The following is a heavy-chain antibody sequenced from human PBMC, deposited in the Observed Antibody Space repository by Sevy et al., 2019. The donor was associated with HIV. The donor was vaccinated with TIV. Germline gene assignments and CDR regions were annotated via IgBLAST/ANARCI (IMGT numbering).Heavy chain of an antibody. CDR2: ISSRSSYI. CDR1: GFIFSDYD. J-gene: IGHJ4*02. D-gene: IGHD5-12*01. Sequence: GGCLRLSCAASGFIFSDYDMNWVRQAPGKGLEWISVISSRSSYIKYADSLKGRVTISRDNADNSLFLQLNSLRAEDTAVYYCARAVDYHGIGGLHYWGQGALVTVSS. V-gene: IGHV3-21*05. CDR3: ARAVDYHGIGGLHY.